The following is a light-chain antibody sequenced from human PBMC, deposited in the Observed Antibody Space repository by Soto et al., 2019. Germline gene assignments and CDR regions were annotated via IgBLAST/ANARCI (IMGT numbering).Light chain of an antibody. Sequence: DIQMTQSPSSLSASVGDRVTISCRASQSISTYLNWYQQKPGKAPKFLIYSASSLQSGVPSRFSGSGSGTDFTLTFSSLQPEDFATYYCQQSYSTPCTFGQGTKLEIK. CDR2: SAS. V-gene: IGKV1-39*01. CDR3: QQSYSTPCT. J-gene: IGKJ2*02. CDR1: QSISTY.